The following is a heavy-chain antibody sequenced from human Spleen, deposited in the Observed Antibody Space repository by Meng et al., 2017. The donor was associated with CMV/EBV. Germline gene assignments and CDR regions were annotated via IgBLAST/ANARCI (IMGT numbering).Heavy chain of an antibody. V-gene: IGHV3-11*05. CDR2: ISSSSSYT. CDR1: GFTFSDYY. Sequence: QVQLVESGGXXXXPXXSLXLSCAASGFTFSDYYMSWIRQAPGKGLEWVSYISSSSSYTNYADSVKGRFTISRDNAKNSLYLQMNSLRAEDTAVYYCANYDFWSGLSFDPWGQGTLVTVSS. CDR3: ANYDFWSGLSFDP. D-gene: IGHD3-3*01. J-gene: IGHJ5*02.